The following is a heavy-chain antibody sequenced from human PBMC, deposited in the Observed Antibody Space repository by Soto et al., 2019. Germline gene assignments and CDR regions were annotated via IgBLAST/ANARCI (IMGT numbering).Heavy chain of an antibody. CDR3: ARMQSFGSLNWFDP. Sequence: GASVKVSCKASGYTFTNNDVSWVRQATGQGLEWMGWMNPGSGDTGYAQKFQGRVTMTRDISIATAYMELNSLTSEDTAIYYCARMQSFGSLNWFDPWGQGTPVTVYS. J-gene: IGHJ5*02. CDR1: GYTFTNND. D-gene: IGHD5-18*01. CDR2: MNPGSGDT. V-gene: IGHV1-8*02.